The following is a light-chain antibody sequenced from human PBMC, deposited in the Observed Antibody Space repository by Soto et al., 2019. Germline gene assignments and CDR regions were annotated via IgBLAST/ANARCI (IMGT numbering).Light chain of an antibody. V-gene: IGKV3-11*01. CDR1: QSVSSY. Sequence: EIVLTQSPATLSLSPGERATLSCMASQSVSSYLAWYQQKPGQAPRLLIYDASNRATGIPARFSGSGSGTDFTLTISSLEPEDFAVYYCQQRSNFLTFGGGTKVDIK. CDR3: QQRSNFLT. CDR2: DAS. J-gene: IGKJ4*01.